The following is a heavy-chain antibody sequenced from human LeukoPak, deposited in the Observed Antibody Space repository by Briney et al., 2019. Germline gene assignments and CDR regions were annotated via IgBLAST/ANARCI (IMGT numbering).Heavy chain of an antibody. Sequence: GGSLRLSCAASGFTFSGYWMSWVRQAPGKGLEWVANIQQDGSEKYYVDSVKGRFTISRDNAKNSLYLQMNSLRAEDTAVYYCARGRDYGDFEIDYWGQGTLVTVSS. CDR1: GFTFSGYW. CDR3: ARGRDYGDFEIDY. D-gene: IGHD4-17*01. V-gene: IGHV3-7*03. CDR2: IQQDGSEK. J-gene: IGHJ4*02.